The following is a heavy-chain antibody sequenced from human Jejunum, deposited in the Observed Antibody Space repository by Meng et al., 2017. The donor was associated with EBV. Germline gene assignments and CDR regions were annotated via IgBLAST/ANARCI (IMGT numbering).Heavy chain of an antibody. CDR3: ASGPSCSSGSCQEFDY. Sequence: HLVPLWAKCSNPRPPVRLSCQCSQYLFTTTDVHWGRQPPGQKLGWMGWINGGATSTFYSQNFQGRLTIARDTSARTAFMELSSLTSEDTAVYYFASGPSCSSGSCQEFDYWGQGTLVTV. D-gene: IGHD2-2*01. J-gene: IGHJ4*02. CDR2: INGGATST. CDR1: QYLFTTTD. V-gene: IGHV1-3*01.